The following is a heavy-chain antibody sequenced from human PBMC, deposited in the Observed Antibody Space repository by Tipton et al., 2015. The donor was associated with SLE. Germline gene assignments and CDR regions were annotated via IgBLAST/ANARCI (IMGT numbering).Heavy chain of an antibody. Sequence: TLSLTCTASGGSISSSSYYWGWIRQPPGKGLEWIGSIYYSGSTYYNSSLKSRVTISVDTSKNQFSLKLSSVTAADTAVYYCASSAVTAYHYFDYWGQGTLVTVSS. CDR1: GGSISSSSYY. CDR2: IYYSGST. D-gene: IGHD2-21*02. CDR3: ASSAVTAYHYFDY. J-gene: IGHJ4*02. V-gene: IGHV4-39*07.